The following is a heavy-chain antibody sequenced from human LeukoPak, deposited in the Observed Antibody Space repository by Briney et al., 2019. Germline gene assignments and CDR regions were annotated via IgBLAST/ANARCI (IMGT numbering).Heavy chain of an antibody. CDR2: IKEDGSAK. Sequence: GGSLRLSCVVSAFTFMTYWMSWVRQAPGKGLEWVANIKEDGSAKYYVDSVKGRFTISRDNAKNSLYLQMNSLRAEDTAVYYCARKNGLDYWGQGTLVTVSS. CDR1: AFTFMTYW. J-gene: IGHJ4*02. CDR3: ARKNGLDY. V-gene: IGHV3-7*01.